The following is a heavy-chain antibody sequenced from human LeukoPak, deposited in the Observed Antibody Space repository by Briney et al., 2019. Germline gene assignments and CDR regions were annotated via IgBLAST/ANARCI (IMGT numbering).Heavy chain of an antibody. J-gene: IGHJ3*02. CDR2: IYHSGST. D-gene: IGHD2-15*01. V-gene: IGHV4-4*02. CDR1: GGSISSSNW. CDR3: ARSAVVVAATDAFDI. Sequence: SGTLSLTCAVSGGSISSSNWWSWVRQPPGKGLEWIGEIYHSGSTNYNPSLKSRVTISVDTSKNQFSLKLSSVTAADTAVYYCARSAVVVAATDAFDIWGQGTMVTVSS.